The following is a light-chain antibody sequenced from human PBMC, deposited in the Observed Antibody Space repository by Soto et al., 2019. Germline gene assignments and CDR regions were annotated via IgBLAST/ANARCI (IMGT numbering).Light chain of an antibody. Sequence: EIVLTQSPATLSLSPGERATLSCRASQSVSSYLVWCQQKPGQAPRLLIYDASTRATGIPARFSGSGSGTDFTLTISSLEPEDFAVYYCEQRSNWPPFTFGPGTKVDI. CDR1: QSVSSY. CDR2: DAS. CDR3: EQRSNWPPFT. J-gene: IGKJ3*01. V-gene: IGKV3-11*01.